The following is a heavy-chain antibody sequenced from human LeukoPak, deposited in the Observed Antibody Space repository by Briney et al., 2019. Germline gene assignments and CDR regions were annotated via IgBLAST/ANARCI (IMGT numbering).Heavy chain of an antibody. CDR1: GGTFSSYA. D-gene: IGHD1-1*01. CDR3: ARDFGTHFFDY. V-gene: IGHV1-18*01. J-gene: IGHJ4*02. CDR2: ISAYNGNT. Sequence: GASVKVSCKASGGTFSSYAISWVRQAPGQGLEWMGRISAYNGNTNYAQKLQGRVTMTTDTSTSTAYMELRSLRSDDTAVYYCARDFGTHFFDYWGQGTLVTVSS.